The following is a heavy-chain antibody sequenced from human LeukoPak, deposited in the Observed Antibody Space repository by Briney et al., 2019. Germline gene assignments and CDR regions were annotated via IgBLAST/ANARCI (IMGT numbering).Heavy chain of an antibody. CDR2: ISSSGSTI. CDR1: GFTFSDYY. D-gene: IGHD3-3*01. CDR3: AGGTIFGVVNNWFDP. J-gene: IGHJ5*02. Sequence: PGGSLRLSCAASGFTFSDYYMSWIRQAPGKGLEWVSYISSSGSTIYYADSVKGRFTISRDNAKNSLYLQMNSLRAEDTAVYYCAGGTIFGVVNNWFDPWGQGTLVTVSS. V-gene: IGHV3-11*04.